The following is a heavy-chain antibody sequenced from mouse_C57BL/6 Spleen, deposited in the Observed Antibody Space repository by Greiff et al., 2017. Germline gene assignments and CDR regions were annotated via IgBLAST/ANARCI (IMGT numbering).Heavy chain of an antibody. Sequence: VQLKESGAELVRPGASVKLSCTASGFNIKDDYMHWVKQRPEQGLEWIGWIDPENGDTEYASKFQGKATITANTSSNTAYLQLSSRASEDTAVYYCTTRQISQAWFAYWGQGTLVTVSA. J-gene: IGHJ3*01. CDR1: GFNIKDDY. V-gene: IGHV14-4*01. CDR3: TTRQISQAWFAY. CDR2: IDPENGDT. D-gene: IGHD3-2*02.